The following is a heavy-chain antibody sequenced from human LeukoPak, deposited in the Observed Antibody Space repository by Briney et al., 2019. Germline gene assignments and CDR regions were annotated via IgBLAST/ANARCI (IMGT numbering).Heavy chain of an antibody. Sequence: ASVKVSCKASGYTFSSYGISWVRQAPGQGLEWIGWISTYNGNTKYAQNLQGRVTMTTDTSTSTAYMELRSLRSDDTAVYYCARGSMGYYDYYRLEVWGQGTTVTVYS. CDR1: GYTFSSYG. D-gene: IGHD2-21*01. CDR2: ISTYNGNT. CDR3: ARGSMGYYDYYRLEV. J-gene: IGHJ6*02. V-gene: IGHV1-18*01.